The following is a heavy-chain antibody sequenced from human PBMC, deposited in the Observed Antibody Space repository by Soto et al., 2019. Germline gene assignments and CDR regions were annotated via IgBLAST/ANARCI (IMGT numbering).Heavy chain of an antibody. CDR1: GGSIYRSGYY. V-gene: IGHV4-39*01. D-gene: IGHD2-15*01. CDR2: IDYNGVT. J-gene: IGHJ4*02. CDR3: GKVLVGATGHTDSDS. Sequence: ASEALSLTCTVSGGSIYRSGYYWGWIRQPPGRGLEWIGNIDYNGVTYSNPSLKSRVTISRDTSKNQFSLKLTSVTAADTALYYCGKVLVGATGHTDSDSWGPGTLVHVSP.